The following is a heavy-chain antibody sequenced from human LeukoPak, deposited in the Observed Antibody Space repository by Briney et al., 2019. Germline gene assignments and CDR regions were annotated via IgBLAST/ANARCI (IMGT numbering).Heavy chain of an antibody. CDR2: ISSSSSYI. Sequence: GGSLRLSCAASGFTFSGYAMSWVRQAPGKGLEWVSSISSSSSYIYYADSVKGRFTISRDNAKNSLYLQMNSLRAEDTAVYYCAREGRGSSPNYYYMDVWGKGTTVTVSS. J-gene: IGHJ6*03. V-gene: IGHV3-21*01. CDR3: AREGRGSSPNYYYMDV. CDR1: GFTFSGYA. D-gene: IGHD6-6*01.